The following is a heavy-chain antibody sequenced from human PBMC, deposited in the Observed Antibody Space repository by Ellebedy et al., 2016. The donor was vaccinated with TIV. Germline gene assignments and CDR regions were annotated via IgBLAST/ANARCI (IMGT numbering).Heavy chain of an antibody. D-gene: IGHD3-22*01. CDR1: GGSISSSSYY. Sequence: GSLRLSXTVSGGSISSSSYYWGWIRQPPGKGLEWIGSIYYSGSTYYNPSLKSRVTISVDTSKNQFSLKLSSVTAADTAVYYCARTYYYDSSGSSANDYWGQGTLVTVSS. CDR2: IYYSGST. J-gene: IGHJ4*02. CDR3: ARTYYYDSSGSSANDY. V-gene: IGHV4-39*07.